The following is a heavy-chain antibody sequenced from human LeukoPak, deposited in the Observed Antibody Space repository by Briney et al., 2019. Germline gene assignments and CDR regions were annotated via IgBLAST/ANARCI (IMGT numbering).Heavy chain of an antibody. CDR3: ARARNWNYDFDY. J-gene: IGHJ4*02. V-gene: IGHV4-34*01. D-gene: IGHD1-7*01. CDR2: INHSGST. Sequence: PSETLSLTCAVYGGSFSGYYWSWIRQPPGKGLEWIGEINHSGSTNYNPSLKSRVTISVDTSKNQFSLKLSSVTAADTAVYYCARARNWNYDFDYWGQGTLVTVSS. CDR1: GGSFSGYY.